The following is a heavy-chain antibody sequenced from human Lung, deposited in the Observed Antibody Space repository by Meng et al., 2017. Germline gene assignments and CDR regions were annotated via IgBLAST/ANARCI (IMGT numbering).Heavy chain of an antibody. V-gene: IGHV1-69*04. CDR3: ARDRGEYYYDSSGYYHY. CDR1: GGTFSSYT. Sequence: SVKVSCKASGGTFSSYTISWVRQAPGQGLEWMGRIIPILGIANYAQKFQGRVTITADKSTSTASMELSSLRSEDTAVYYCARDRGEYYYDSSGYYHYWGQGTLVTVSS. D-gene: IGHD3-22*01. J-gene: IGHJ4*02. CDR2: IIPILGIA.